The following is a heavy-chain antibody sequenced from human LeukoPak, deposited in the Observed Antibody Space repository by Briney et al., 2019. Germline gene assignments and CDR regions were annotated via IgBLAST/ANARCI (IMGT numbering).Heavy chain of an antibody. Sequence: GGSLRLSCAASGFTFSSYSMNWVRQAPGKGLEWVSSISSSSSYIYYADSVKGRFTISRDNAKNSLYPQMNSLRAEDTAVYYCATGVGATEFDYWGQGTLVTVSS. J-gene: IGHJ4*02. V-gene: IGHV3-21*01. CDR1: GFTFSSYS. D-gene: IGHD1-26*01. CDR3: ATGVGATEFDY. CDR2: ISSSSSYI.